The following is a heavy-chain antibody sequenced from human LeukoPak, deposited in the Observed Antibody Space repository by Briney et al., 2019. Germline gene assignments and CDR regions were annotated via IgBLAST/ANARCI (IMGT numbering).Heavy chain of an antibody. CDR1: SGSVTTHY. Sequence: SETLSLTCTVSSGSVTTHYRAWIRQPPGKGLEWIGFVSKTGDTNYNPSLKSRVSISVDTTKNTFSLNLRSLIAADTAVYYCARRGAPSKFYYFDLWGQGALVTVPS. J-gene: IGHJ4*02. CDR3: ARRGAPSKFYYFDL. D-gene: IGHD1-26*01. V-gene: IGHV4-59*08. CDR2: VSKTGDT.